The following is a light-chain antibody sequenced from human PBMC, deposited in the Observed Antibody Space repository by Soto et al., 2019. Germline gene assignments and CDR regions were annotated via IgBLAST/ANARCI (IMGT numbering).Light chain of an antibody. CDR3: QQYNNWPPWT. Sequence: EIVMTQSPATLSVSPGERATLSCRASQSVSSNLAWYQQKPGQAPRLLICGASTRATGIPARFSGSGSGTEFTLTISSLQSKDFAVYYCQQYNNWPPWTFGQGTKVEIK. CDR1: QSVSSN. V-gene: IGKV3-15*01. CDR2: GAS. J-gene: IGKJ1*01.